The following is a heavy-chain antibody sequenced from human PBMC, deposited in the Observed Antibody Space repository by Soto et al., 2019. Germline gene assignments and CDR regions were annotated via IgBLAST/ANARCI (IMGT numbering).Heavy chain of an antibody. CDR1: GFTVSRNY. CDR3: ARVMVVVAAYDAFDI. CDR2: IYSGGST. V-gene: IGHV3-66*01. D-gene: IGHD2-15*01. Sequence: GGSLRLSCAASGFTVSRNYMSWVRQAPGKGLEWVSVIYSGGSTYYADSVKGRFTISRDNSKNTLYLQMNSLRAEDTAVYYCARVMVVVAAYDAFDIWGLGTMVTVSS. J-gene: IGHJ3*02.